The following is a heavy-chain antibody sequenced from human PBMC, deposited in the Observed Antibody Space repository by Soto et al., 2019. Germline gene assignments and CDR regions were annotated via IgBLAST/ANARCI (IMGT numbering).Heavy chain of an antibody. CDR2: ISHDGRNK. CDR3: ASNREGYDTPYYYYGMDV. Sequence: VPLVESGGGVVQHGRSLRLSCAASGLTFSSYAMHWVRQAPGTGLDWVAVISHDGRNKYYADSAKGRFTIFRDNSQHTLYLQMNSLRAEDTAVYYCASNREGYDTPYYYYGMDVWGQGTTLTVSS. D-gene: IGHD3-22*01. V-gene: IGHV3-30*04. J-gene: IGHJ6*02. CDR1: GLTFSSYA.